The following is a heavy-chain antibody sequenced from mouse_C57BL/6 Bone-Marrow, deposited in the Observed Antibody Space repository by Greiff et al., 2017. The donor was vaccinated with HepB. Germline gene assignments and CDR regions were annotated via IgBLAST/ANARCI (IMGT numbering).Heavy chain of an antibody. J-gene: IGHJ1*03. CDR2: ISNLAYSI. Sequence: EVQLVESGGGLVQPGGSLKLSCAASGFTFSDYGMAWVRQAPRKGPEWVAFISNLAYSIYYADTVTGRFTISRENAKNTLYLEMSSLRSEDTAMYYCARREYYGSSPLWYFDVWGTGTTVTVSS. CDR1: GFTFSDYG. D-gene: IGHD1-1*01. V-gene: IGHV5-15*01. CDR3: ARREYYGSSPLWYFDV.